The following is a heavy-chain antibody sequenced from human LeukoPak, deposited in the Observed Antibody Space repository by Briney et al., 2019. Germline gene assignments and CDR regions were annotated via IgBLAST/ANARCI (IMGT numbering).Heavy chain of an antibody. D-gene: IGHD3-3*01. CDR1: GFTFSNYD. J-gene: IGHJ4*02. CDR2: IGTAGDT. Sequence: GGSLRLSCAASGFTFSNYDMHWVRQGTGKGLEWVSAIGTAGDTYYLGSVKGRFTISRENVKNFLYLQMNSLRAGDTAVYYCARVVKSGPSHYFDYWGQGTLVTVSS. CDR3: ARVVKSGPSHYFDY. V-gene: IGHV3-13*01.